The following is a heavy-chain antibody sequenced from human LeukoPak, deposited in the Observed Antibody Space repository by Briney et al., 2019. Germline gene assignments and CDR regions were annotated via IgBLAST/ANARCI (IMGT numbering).Heavy chain of an antibody. J-gene: IGHJ4*02. D-gene: IGHD2-2*01. Sequence: SQTLSLTCTVSGGSISSGGYYWSWIRQHPGKGLEWIGYIYYSGITYYNPSLKSRVTISVDTSKNQFSLKLSSVTAADTAVYYCARSIVVVPVFDYWGQGTLVTVSS. CDR2: IYYSGIT. CDR1: GGSISSGGYY. CDR3: ARSIVVVPVFDY. V-gene: IGHV4-31*03.